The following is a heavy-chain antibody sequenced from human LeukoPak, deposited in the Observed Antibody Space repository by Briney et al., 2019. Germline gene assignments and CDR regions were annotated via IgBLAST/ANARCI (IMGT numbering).Heavy chain of an antibody. D-gene: IGHD1-26*01. CDR2: IYTSGST. CDR1: GGSISSYY. CDR3: ARAGVPRATYYFDY. J-gene: IGHJ4*02. V-gene: IGHV4-4*07. Sequence: SETLSLTCTVSGGSISSYYWSWIRQPAGKGLEWIGRIYTSGSTNYNPSLKSRVTMSVDTSKNQFSLKLSSVTAADTAVYYCARAGVPRATYYFDYWGQGTLVTVSS.